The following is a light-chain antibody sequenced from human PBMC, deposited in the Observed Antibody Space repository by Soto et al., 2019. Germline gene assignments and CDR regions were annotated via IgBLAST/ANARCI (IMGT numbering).Light chain of an antibody. Sequence: DIQLTQSPSFLSASVGDRVTITCRVSQEISSNLAWYQQMPGKAPKFLIYAASTLQSGVPSRFSGSGSGTEFTLTISSLQPEDFATYYCQQLKTYPLTFGQGTRLDIK. CDR1: QEISSN. V-gene: IGKV1-9*01. CDR3: QQLKTYPLT. CDR2: AAS. J-gene: IGKJ5*01.